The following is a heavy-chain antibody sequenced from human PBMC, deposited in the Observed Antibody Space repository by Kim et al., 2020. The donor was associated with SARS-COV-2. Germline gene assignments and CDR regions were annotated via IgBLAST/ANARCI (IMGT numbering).Heavy chain of an antibody. J-gene: IGHJ4*02. CDR2: INHSGST. D-gene: IGHD3-10*01. V-gene: IGHV4-34*01. CDR1: GGSFSGYY. Sequence: SETLSLTCAVYGGSFSGYYWSWIRQPPGKGLEWIGEINHSGSTNYNPSLKSRVTISVDTSKNQFSLKLSSVTAADTAVYYCARGWPGIGFDYWGQGTLVTVSS. CDR3: ARGWPGIGFDY.